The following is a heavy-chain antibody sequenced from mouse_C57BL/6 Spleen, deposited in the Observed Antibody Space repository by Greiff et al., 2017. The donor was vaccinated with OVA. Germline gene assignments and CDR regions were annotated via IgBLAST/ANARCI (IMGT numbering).Heavy chain of an antibody. CDR1: GFTFSSYG. CDR3: ARYYGSSYEDWYFDV. D-gene: IGHD1-1*01. V-gene: IGHV5-6*01. Sequence: EVKLVESGGDLVKPGGSLKLSCAASGFTFSSYGMSWVRQTPDKRLEWVATISSGGSYTYYPDSVKGRFTISRDNAKNTLYLQMSSLKSEDTAMYYCARYYGSSYEDWYFDVWGTGTTVTVSS. J-gene: IGHJ1*03. CDR2: ISSGGSYT.